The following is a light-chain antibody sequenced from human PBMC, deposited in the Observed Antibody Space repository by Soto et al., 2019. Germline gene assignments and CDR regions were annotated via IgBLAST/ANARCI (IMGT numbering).Light chain of an antibody. CDR2: GAS. CDR1: QSVSSSY. Sequence: EIVLTQSPGTLSLSPGERATLSCRASQSVSSSYLAWYQQKPGQAPRLLIYGASNRATGIPDRFSGSGSGTDFTLTISRLEPEGFAVYYCQQYGSSGTFGQGTKVDIK. V-gene: IGKV3-20*01. J-gene: IGKJ1*01. CDR3: QQYGSSGT.